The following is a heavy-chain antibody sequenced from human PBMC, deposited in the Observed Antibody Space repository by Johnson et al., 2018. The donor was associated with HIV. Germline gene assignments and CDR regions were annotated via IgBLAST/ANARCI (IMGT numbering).Heavy chain of an antibody. D-gene: IGHD6-13*01. CDR1: GFTFDDYA. CDR2: ISWNSGSI. Sequence: VQLVESGGGLVQPVGSLRLSCAASGFTFDDYAMHWVRQAPGKGLEWVSGISWNSGSIGYADSVKGRFTISRDNAKNSLYLQMNSLRAEDTAVYYCARDSSSWRPSGAFDIWGQGTMVTVSS. CDR3: ARDSSSWRPSGAFDI. J-gene: IGHJ3*02. V-gene: IGHV3-9*01.